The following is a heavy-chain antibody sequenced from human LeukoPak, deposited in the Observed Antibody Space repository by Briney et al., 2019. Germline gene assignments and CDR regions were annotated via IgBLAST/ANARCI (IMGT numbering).Heavy chain of an antibody. J-gene: IGHJ5*02. Sequence: SQTLSLTCAISGDSVSSNNVTWNWIRQSPSRGLEWLGRTYYRSTWYNDYAVSVRGRITVNPDTSKNQFSLHLNSVTPEDAAVYYCARRLTQYDCFDPWGQGILVTVSS. V-gene: IGHV6-1*01. CDR1: GDSVSSNNVT. CDR2: TYYRSTWYN. D-gene: IGHD2-2*01. CDR3: ARRLTQYDCFDP.